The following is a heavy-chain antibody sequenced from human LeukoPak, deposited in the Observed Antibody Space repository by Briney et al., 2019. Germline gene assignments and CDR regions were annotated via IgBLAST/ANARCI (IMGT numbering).Heavy chain of an antibody. CDR3: ARSGSYPDY. Sequence: SETPSLTCTVSGGSISSSSYYWGWIRQPPGKGLEWIGSIYYSGSTYYNPSLKSRVTISVDTSKNQFSLKLSSVTAADTAVYYCARSGSYPDYWGQGTLVTVSS. J-gene: IGHJ4*02. D-gene: IGHD1-26*01. V-gene: IGHV4-39*01. CDR1: GGSISSSSYY. CDR2: IYYSGST.